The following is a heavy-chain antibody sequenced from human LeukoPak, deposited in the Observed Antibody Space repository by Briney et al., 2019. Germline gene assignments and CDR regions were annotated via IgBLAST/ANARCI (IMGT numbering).Heavy chain of an antibody. CDR2: INPNSGGT. D-gene: IGHD3-3*01. CDR1: GYTFTGYY. Sequence: ASVNVSCKASGYTFTGYYMQWVRQAPGQGLEWMGWINPNSGGTKYAQKFQGRVTITRGTSISPAYLELSRLGSGDTGGVYCARVTSPHLEFLSYHNWFDPWGQGSLVSASS. CDR3: ARVTSPHLEFLSYHNWFDP. V-gene: IGHV1-2*02. J-gene: IGHJ5*02.